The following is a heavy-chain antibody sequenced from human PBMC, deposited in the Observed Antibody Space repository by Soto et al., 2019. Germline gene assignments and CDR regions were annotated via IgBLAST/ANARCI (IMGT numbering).Heavy chain of an antibody. CDR1: GGSISSGDYY. CDR2: IYYSGST. Sequence: QVQLQESGPGLVKPSQTLSLTCTVSGGSISSGDYYWSWIRQPPGKGPEWIGYIYYSGSTYYNPSLKSRVTMSVDTSQNQFALKLSSGTAADTAVYYCARDPSTMVRGVREGYWGQGTPVTVSS. V-gene: IGHV4-30-4*01. D-gene: IGHD3-10*01. CDR3: ARDPSTMVRGVREGY. J-gene: IGHJ4*02.